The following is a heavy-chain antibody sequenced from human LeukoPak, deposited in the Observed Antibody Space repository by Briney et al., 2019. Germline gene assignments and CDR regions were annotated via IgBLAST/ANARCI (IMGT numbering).Heavy chain of an antibody. D-gene: IGHD1-7*01. V-gene: IGHV4-38-2*02. J-gene: IGHJ3*02. CDR2: IYHSGST. CDR3: ARESWNYVDAFDI. Sequence: PSETLSLTCTVSGYSISSGYYWGWIRQPPGKGLEWIGSIYHSGSTSYNPSLKSRVAISVDTSKNQFSLKLSSVTAADTAVYYCARESWNYVDAFDIWGQGTMVTVSS. CDR1: GYSISSGYY.